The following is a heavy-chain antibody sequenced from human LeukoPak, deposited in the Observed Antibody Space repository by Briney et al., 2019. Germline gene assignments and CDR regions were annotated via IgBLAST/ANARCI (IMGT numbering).Heavy chain of an antibody. V-gene: IGHV3-23*01. J-gene: IGHJ4*02. CDR1: GFTFSSYA. CDR2: ISGSGGST. Sequence: GGSLRLSCAASGFTFSSYAMSRVRQAPGKGLEWVSAISGSGGSTYYADSVKGRFTISRDNSKNTLYLQMNSLRAEDTAVYYCAKEVYLVLDVPVYFDYWGQGTLVTVSS. CDR3: AKEVYLVLDVPVYFDY. D-gene: IGHD4/OR15-4a*01.